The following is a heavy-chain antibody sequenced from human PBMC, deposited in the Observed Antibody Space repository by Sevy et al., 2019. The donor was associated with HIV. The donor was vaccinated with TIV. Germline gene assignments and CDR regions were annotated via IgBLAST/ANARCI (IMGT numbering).Heavy chain of an antibody. V-gene: IGHV3-30-3*01. CDR2: ISYDGSNE. J-gene: IGHJ1*01. CDR1: GFTFSSFF. Sequence: GGSLRLSCAASGFTFSSFFMHWVRQAPGKGLEWVATISYDGSNEHYSDSVKGRFTISRDNSKNALYLQMNSLRAEDTAVYYCALERLSSNVAEYVQNWGQGTLVTVSS. D-gene: IGHD1-1*01. CDR3: ALERLSSNVAEYVQN.